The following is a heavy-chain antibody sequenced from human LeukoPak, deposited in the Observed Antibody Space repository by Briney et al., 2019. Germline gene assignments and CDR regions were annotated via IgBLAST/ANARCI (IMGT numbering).Heavy chain of an antibody. J-gene: IGHJ3*02. Sequence: ASVKVSCKASGYTFTSYYMHWVRQAPGQGLGWMGIINPSGGSTSYAQKFQGRVTMTRDTSTSTVYMELSSLRSEDTAVYYCARDYDFWSGRDAFDIWGQGTMVTVSS. CDR3: ARDYDFWSGRDAFDI. CDR2: INPSGGST. CDR1: GYTFTSYY. D-gene: IGHD3-3*01. V-gene: IGHV1-46*01.